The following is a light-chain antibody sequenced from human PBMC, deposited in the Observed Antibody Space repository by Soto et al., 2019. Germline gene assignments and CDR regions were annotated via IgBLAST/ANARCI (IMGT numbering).Light chain of an antibody. CDR2: GGS. V-gene: IGKV3-20*01. CDR1: QSLRATY. Sequence: EVVLTQSPDTLSLSPGGTATLSCRASQSLRATYLAWYQQKPGQAPRLLIYGGSFRATGVPDKFSGRGSGTDFTLSISRLEPEDFAVYYCQQYGSSPPWTFGQGTKVDI. CDR3: QQYGSSPPWT. J-gene: IGKJ1*01.